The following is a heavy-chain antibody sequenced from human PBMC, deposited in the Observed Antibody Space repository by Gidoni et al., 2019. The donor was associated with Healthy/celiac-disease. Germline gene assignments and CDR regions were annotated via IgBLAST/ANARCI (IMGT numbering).Heavy chain of an antibody. D-gene: IGHD3-3*02. J-gene: IGHJ4*02. CDR1: GYTFPSYA. CDR2: INAGNGNT. Sequence: QVQLVQSGAEVKKPGASVKVSCKASGYTFPSYAMHWVRQAPGQRLEWMGWINAGNGNTKYSQKFQGRVTITRDTSASTAYMELSSLRSEDTAVYYCARFSRAPPAGFDYWGQGTLVTVSS. V-gene: IGHV1-3*01. CDR3: ARFSRAPPAGFDY.